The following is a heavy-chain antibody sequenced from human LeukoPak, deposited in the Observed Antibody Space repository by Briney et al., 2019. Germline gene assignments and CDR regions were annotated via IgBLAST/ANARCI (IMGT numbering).Heavy chain of an antibody. Sequence: SETLSLTCTVSGGSISSYYWSWIRQPPGKGLEWIGYIYYSGSTNYNLSLKSRVTISVDTSKNQFSLKLSSVTAADTAVYYCARMTVPAAIVDGWFDPWGQGTLVTVSS. CDR2: IYYSGST. CDR1: GGSISSYY. J-gene: IGHJ5*02. V-gene: IGHV4-59*01. CDR3: ARMTVPAAIVDGWFDP. D-gene: IGHD2-2*02.